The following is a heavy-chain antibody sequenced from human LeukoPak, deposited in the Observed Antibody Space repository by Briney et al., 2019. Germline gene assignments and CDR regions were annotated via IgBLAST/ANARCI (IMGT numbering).Heavy chain of an antibody. CDR2: IYHSGST. CDR3: ARDGIHYGGTPFIPFDY. CDR1: GGSISSSSYY. J-gene: IGHJ4*02. V-gene: IGHV4-39*07. D-gene: IGHD4-23*01. Sequence: PSETLSLTCTVSGGSISSSSYYWGWIRQPPGKGLEWIGSIYHSGSTYYNPSLKSRVTISADTSKNQFSLKLSSVTAADTAVYYCARDGIHYGGTPFIPFDYWGQGTLVTVSS.